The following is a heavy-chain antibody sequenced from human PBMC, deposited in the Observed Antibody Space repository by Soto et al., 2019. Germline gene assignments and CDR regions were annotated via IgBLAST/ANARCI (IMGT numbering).Heavy chain of an antibody. J-gene: IGHJ4*02. D-gene: IGHD2-21*01. CDR3: AQSLGPCGEGISLRRHFDS. CDR2: ITAYSGET. CDR1: GYTFTSYG. V-gene: IGHV1-18*01. Sequence: QIQLVQSGAEVKKPGASVKVSCQTSGYTFTSYGTNWVRQAPGQGLEWMGWITAYSGETHIAKKYQGRVTLTTDISTTTAFLEMKSLTSDDTAVYYCAQSLGPCGEGISLRRHFDSWGQGTLVTVSS.